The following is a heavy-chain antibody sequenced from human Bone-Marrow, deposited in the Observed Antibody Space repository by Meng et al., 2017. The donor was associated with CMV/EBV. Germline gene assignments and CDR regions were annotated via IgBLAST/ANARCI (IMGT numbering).Heavy chain of an antibody. V-gene: IGHV2-5*01. CDR3: AHTSVPAAIKGNDYYYGMDV. CDR2: ICWNDDK. CDR1: GFSLSTSGVG. D-gene: IGHD2-2*02. J-gene: IGHJ6*02. Sequence: SGPTLVKPTQTLTLTCTFSGFSLSTSGVGVGWIRQPPGKALGWLALICWNDDKRYSPSLKSRLTITKDTSKNQVVLTMTNMDPVDTATYYCAHTSVPAAIKGNDYYYGMDVWGQGTTVTVSS.